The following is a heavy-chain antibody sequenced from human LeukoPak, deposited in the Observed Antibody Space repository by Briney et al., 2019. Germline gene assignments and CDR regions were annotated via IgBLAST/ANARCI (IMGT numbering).Heavy chain of an antibody. Sequence: GGSLRLSCAASGFTFRRYAMSWVRQAPGKGLEWVSAISGSGGNTNYADSVKGRFTISRDNSKNTLFLQMNRLRAEDTAVYYCAKEPYDSSGYYFDYWGQGTLVIVSS. CDR2: ISGSGGNT. CDR3: AKEPYDSSGYYFDY. CDR1: GFTFRRYA. V-gene: IGHV3-23*01. J-gene: IGHJ4*02. D-gene: IGHD3-22*01.